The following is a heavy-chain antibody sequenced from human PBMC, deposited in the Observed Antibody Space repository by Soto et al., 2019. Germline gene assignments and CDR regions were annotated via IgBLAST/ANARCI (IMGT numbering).Heavy chain of an antibody. J-gene: IGHJ6*02. V-gene: IGHV3-21*01. Sequence: ETLSLTCAVSGGSISGSSYYWGWVRQAPGKGLEWVSSISSSSSYIYYADSVKGRFTISRDNAKNSLYLQMNSLRAEDTAVYYCARIALYYYGMDVWGQGTTVTVSS. CDR1: GGSISGSSYY. D-gene: IGHD3-22*01. CDR3: ARIALYYYGMDV. CDR2: ISSSSSYI.